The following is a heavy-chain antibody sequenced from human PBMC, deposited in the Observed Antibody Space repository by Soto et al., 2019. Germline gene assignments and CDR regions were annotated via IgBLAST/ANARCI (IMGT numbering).Heavy chain of an antibody. CDR1: GYTFTTYD. D-gene: IGHD3-3*01. Sequence: ASVKVSCNASGYTFTTYDINWVRQAPGQGLEWLGWMDPNSGSTGCAQNFQGRITMTRNISRNTAHMELSSLQSEDTAVYYCARERKFDFWRKGLDVWGQGTTVTVSS. J-gene: IGHJ6*02. CDR2: MDPNSGST. V-gene: IGHV1-8*01. CDR3: ARERKFDFWRKGLDV.